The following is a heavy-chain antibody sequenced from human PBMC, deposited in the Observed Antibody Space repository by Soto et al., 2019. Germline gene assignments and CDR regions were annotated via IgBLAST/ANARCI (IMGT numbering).Heavy chain of an antibody. CDR1: GGSIRSFY. D-gene: IGHD4-17*01. CDR3: ARGRPTVTTTPYFDY. V-gene: IGHV4-59*08. CDR2: IYYSGST. Sequence: TSETLSLTCTVSGGSIRSFYWSWIRQPPGKGLEWIGYIYYSGSTNYNPSLKSRVTISVDTSKNQFSLKLSSVTAADTAVYYCARGRPTVTTTPYFDYWGQGTLVTVSS. J-gene: IGHJ4*02.